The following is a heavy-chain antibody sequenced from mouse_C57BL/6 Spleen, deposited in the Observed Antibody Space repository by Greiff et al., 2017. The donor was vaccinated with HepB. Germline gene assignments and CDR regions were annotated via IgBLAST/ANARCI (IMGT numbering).Heavy chain of an antibody. Sequence: EVHLVESGGGLVQPGGSMKLSCAASGFTFSDAWMDWVRQSPEKGLEWVAEIRNKANNHATYYAESVKGRFTISRDDSKSSVYLQMNSLRAEDTGIYYCTRSVGDYGNYDFDYWGQGTTLTVSS. V-gene: IGHV6-6*01. CDR3: TRSVGDYGNYDFDY. CDR1: GFTFSDAW. J-gene: IGHJ2*01. CDR2: IRNKANNHAT. D-gene: IGHD2-1*01.